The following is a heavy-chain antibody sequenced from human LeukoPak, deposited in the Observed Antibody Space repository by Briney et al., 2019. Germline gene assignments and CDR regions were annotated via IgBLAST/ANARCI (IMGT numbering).Heavy chain of an antibody. CDR2: ISAYNGNT. D-gene: IGHD4-17*01. CDR1: GYTFTSYG. V-gene: IGHV1-18*04. Sequence: ASVKVSCKAPGYTFTSYGISWVRQAPGQGLEWMGWISAYNGNTNYAQKLQGRVTMTTDTSTSTAYMELRSLRSDDTAVYYCARNMRANYGDYGVDYWGQGTLVTVSS. J-gene: IGHJ4*02. CDR3: ARNMRANYGDYGVDY.